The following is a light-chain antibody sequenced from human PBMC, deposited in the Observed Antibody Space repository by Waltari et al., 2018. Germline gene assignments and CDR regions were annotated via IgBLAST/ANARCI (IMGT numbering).Light chain of an antibody. CDR1: NLGTNS. CDR3: QVWVSGQEV. V-gene: IGLV3-21*04. J-gene: IGLJ3*02. Sequence: YVLTQAPSVSVAPGQTARVTCGGYNLGTNSVHWYQQKPGQAPALVLSYNSDRPSGIPERFSGSNSENTATLTISRVEAGDEADYYCQVWVSGQEVFGGGTKLTVL. CDR2: YNS.